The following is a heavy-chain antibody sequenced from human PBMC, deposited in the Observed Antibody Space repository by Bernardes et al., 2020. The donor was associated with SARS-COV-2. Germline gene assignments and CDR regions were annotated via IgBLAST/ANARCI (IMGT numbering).Heavy chain of an antibody. CDR3: ARDLVYSYGLGYGYFDY. D-gene: IGHD5-18*01. J-gene: IGHJ4*02. CDR2: ISSSSSYI. V-gene: IGHV3-21*01. CDR1: GFTFSSYS. Sequence: GGSLRLSCAASGFTFSSYSMNWVRQAPGKGLEWVSSISSSSSYIYYADSVKGRFTISRDNAKNSLYLQMNSLRAEDTAVYYCARDLVYSYGLGYGYFDYWGQGTLVTVSS.